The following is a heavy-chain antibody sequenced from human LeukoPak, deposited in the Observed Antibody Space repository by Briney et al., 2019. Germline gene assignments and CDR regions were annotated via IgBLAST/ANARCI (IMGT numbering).Heavy chain of an antibody. J-gene: IGHJ3*02. CDR2: IYYSGDT. Sequence: SQTLSLTCTVSGGSISSGDYYWSWIRQPPGKGLEWIGYIYYSGDTYYNPSLKSRVIISGDTSMNQFSLKLKSVTAADTAIYYCARGDYGDLGAFDIWGQGTMVTVSS. D-gene: IGHD4-17*01. CDR3: ARGDYGDLGAFDI. CDR1: GGSISSGDYY. V-gene: IGHV4-30-4*01.